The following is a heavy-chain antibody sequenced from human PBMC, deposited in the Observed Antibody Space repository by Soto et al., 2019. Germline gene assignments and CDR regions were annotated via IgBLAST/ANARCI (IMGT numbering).Heavy chain of an antibody. CDR1: GTTLISYA. J-gene: IGHJ4*02. CDR2: ISASGGST. D-gene: IGHD1-26*01. Sequence: GGSLRLSCAASGTTLISYAMSWVRQAPGKGPEWVSGISASGGSTSYADSVKGRFTISRDNSKNTLYLQMNSLRADDTAVYHCAKGQNSGTYRFYFDYWGQGALVTVSS. V-gene: IGHV3-23*01. CDR3: AKGQNSGTYRFYFDY.